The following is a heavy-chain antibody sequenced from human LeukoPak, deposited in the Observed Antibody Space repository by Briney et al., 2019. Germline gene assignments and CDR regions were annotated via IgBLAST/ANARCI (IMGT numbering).Heavy chain of an antibody. J-gene: IGHJ6*02. Sequence: SETLSLTCAVYGGSFSGYYWSWIRQPPGKGLEWIGEINHSGSTNFNPSLKSRVTISVDTSKNQFSLKLSSVTAADTAVYYCARGPRRGYYDSSGYRPYYYYGMDVWGQGTTVTVSS. CDR1: GGSFSGYY. CDR2: INHSGST. CDR3: ARGPRRGYYDSSGYRPYYYYGMDV. V-gene: IGHV4-34*01. D-gene: IGHD3-22*01.